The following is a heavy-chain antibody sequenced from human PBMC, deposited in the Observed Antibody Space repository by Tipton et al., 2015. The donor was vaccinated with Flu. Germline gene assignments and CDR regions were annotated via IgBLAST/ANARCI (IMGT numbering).Heavy chain of an antibody. V-gene: IGHV4-39*01. D-gene: IGHD3-10*01. CDR3: ASTCYNSGTI. CDR1: GGSISNSRCY. Sequence: TLSLTCTVSGGSISNSRCYWGWIRQTPGKGLEWIGSVFYAGDTYYNASLRSRLTISVDTSMDQFSLRLTSVTAADTSLYYCASTCYNSGTIWGQGILVTVSS. CDR2: VFYAGDT. J-gene: IGHJ4*02.